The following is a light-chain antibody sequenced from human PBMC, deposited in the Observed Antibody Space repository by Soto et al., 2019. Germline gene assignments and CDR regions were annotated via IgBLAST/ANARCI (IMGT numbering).Light chain of an antibody. CDR3: QQYGSSSYT. J-gene: IGKJ2*01. V-gene: IGKV3-20*01. Sequence: EIVLTQSPGTLSLARGERATLSCRASQSVSSTYLAWYQQNPGQAPRLLIYGASSRATGIPDRFSGGGSGTDFTLTISRLEPEYFAVYFCQQYGSSSYTFGQGTKLEIK. CDR2: GAS. CDR1: QSVSSTY.